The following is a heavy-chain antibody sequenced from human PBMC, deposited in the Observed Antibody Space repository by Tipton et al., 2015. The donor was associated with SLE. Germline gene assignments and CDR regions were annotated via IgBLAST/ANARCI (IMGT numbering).Heavy chain of an antibody. CDR2: LYTSGTT. CDR1: GASINSNY. J-gene: IGHJ3*02. CDR3: ARVGLITPDAFHI. V-gene: IGHV4-4*08. Sequence: TLSLTCTVSGASINSNYWSWIRQTPGKGLGWIGYLYTSGTTKSNPSLPRRVTISVDTPKNQFSLKLNSVTAADTAVYYCARVGLITPDAFHICGEGAMVTVAS. D-gene: IGHD5-24*01.